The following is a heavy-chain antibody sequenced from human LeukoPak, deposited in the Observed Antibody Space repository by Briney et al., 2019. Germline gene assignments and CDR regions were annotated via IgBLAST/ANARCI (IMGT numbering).Heavy chain of an antibody. Sequence: QTGGSLRLSCAASGFTFSSYWMSWVRQAPGKGLEWVANIHQDGGQKFYVDSVESRFTISRDNAKDSVYLHMNSLRADDTAVYYCARGNSFDYWGQGTLVTVSS. CDR2: IHQDGGQK. CDR3: ARGNSFDY. D-gene: IGHD1-1*01. V-gene: IGHV3-7*01. CDR1: GFTFSSYW. J-gene: IGHJ4*02.